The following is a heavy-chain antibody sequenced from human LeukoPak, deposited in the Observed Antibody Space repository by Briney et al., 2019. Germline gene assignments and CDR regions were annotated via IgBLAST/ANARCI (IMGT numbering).Heavy chain of an antibody. V-gene: IGHV1-2*02. D-gene: IGHD2-21*01. CDR1: GFTFTAYY. CDR2: INPNSGGT. J-gene: IGHJ6*03. Sequence: ASLKVSCKPSGFTFTAYYVDWVRQAPGGGLEGMGGINPNSGGTNYTQKFQRRVTMTRDTSISTGYMDLRSLRFDDTAVYFCARGLRACGEINCDHFYMDVWGEGPTVTASS. CDR3: ARGLRACGEINCDHFYMDV.